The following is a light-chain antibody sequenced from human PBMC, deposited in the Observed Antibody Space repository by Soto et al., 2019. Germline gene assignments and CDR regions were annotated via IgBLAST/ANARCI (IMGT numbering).Light chain of an antibody. V-gene: IGKV3-20*01. J-gene: IGKJ2*01. CDR1: QSISSSY. CDR2: AAS. Sequence: EIVLTQSPGTLSLSPGERATISCRASQSISSSYLAWYHQKPGQAPRLLIYAASSRATGIPDRFSGSGSGTDFILTVSRLEPEYFAVYYCQQYGSSSYTFGQGTQLEIK. CDR3: QQYGSSSYT.